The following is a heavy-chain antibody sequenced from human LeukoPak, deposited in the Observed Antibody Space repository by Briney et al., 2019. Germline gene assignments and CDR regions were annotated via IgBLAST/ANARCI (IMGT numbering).Heavy chain of an antibody. V-gene: IGHV1-18*01. D-gene: IGHD6-13*01. Sequence: GASVKVSCKASGYTFTNYGISWVRQAPGQGLEWMGWISAYNGNTNYAQKLQGRVTMTTDTSTSTAYMELRSLRSDDTAVYYCARQSSTWYLEYFQHWGQGTLVTVSS. CDR3: ARQSSTWYLEYFQH. CDR1: GYTFTNYG. CDR2: ISAYNGNT. J-gene: IGHJ1*01.